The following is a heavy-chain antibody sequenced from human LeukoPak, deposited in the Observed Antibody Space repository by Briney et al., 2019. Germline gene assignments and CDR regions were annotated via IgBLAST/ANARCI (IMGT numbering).Heavy chain of an antibody. V-gene: IGHV6-1*01. Sequence: SQTLSLTCAISGDSVSSNSAAWNWIRQSPSRGLEWLGRTYYRSKWYYEYTVSVKSRITINPGTSKNQFSLQLNSVTPEDTAVYYCARVKILWFGELPYYYYGLDVWGQGTTVTVSS. CDR2: TYYRSKWYY. CDR1: GDSVSSNSAA. J-gene: IGHJ6*02. CDR3: ARVKILWFGELPYYYYGLDV. D-gene: IGHD3-10*01.